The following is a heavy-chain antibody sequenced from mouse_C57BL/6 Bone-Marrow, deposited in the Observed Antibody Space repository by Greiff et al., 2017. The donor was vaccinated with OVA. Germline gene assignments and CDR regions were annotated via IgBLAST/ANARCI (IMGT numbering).Heavy chain of an antibody. J-gene: IGHJ3*01. Sequence: EVQRVESGPGLVKPSQSLSLTCSVTGYSITSGYYWNWIRQFPGNKLEWMGYISYDGSNNYNPSLKNRISITRDTSKNQFFLKLNSVTTEDTATYYCARDRRRGFAYWGQGTLVTVSA. CDR1: GYSITSGYY. CDR2: ISYDGSN. CDR3: ARDRRRGFAY. V-gene: IGHV3-6*01.